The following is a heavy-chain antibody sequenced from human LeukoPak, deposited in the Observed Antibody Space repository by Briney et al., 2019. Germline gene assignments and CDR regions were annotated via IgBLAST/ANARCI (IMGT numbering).Heavy chain of an antibody. V-gene: IGHV3-7*01. D-gene: IGHD5-24*01. J-gene: IGHJ5*02. Sequence: PGGSLRLSCAASGFTFSSYWMSWVRLAPGKGLEWVANIKGDGSEKWYADSVKGRFTISRDNAQNSVHLQRNSLRAEDTAVYHCARDEYRSRWLHPWGQGTLVTVTS. CDR1: GFTFSSYW. CDR2: IKGDGSEK. CDR3: ARDEYRSRWLHP.